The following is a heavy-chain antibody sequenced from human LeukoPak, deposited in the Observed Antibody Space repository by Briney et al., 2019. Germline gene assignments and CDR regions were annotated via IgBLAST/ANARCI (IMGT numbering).Heavy chain of an antibody. Sequence: SETLSLTCAVYGGSFSGYYWSWTRQPPGKGLEWIGEINHSGSTNYNPSLKSRVTISVDTSKNQFSLKLSSVTAADTAVYYCARVPRSGSYSSYWGQGTLVTVSS. CDR3: ARVPRSGSYSSY. CDR1: GGSFSGYY. D-gene: IGHD1-26*01. CDR2: INHSGST. J-gene: IGHJ4*02. V-gene: IGHV4-34*01.